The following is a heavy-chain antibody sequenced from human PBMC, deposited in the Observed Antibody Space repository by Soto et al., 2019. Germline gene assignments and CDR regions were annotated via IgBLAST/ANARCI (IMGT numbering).Heavy chain of an antibody. CDR1: GYTFTSYA. Sequence: QVQLVQSGAEVKKPGASVKVSCKASGYTFTSYAMHWVRQAPGQRLEWMGWINAGNGNTKYSQKFQGRVTITRDTSARTAYMELRSLRSEDTAVYYCARGPRSTDGPGDYWGQGTLVTVSS. CDR3: ARGPRSTDGPGDY. CDR2: INAGNGNT. D-gene: IGHD2-15*01. J-gene: IGHJ4*02. V-gene: IGHV1-3*01.